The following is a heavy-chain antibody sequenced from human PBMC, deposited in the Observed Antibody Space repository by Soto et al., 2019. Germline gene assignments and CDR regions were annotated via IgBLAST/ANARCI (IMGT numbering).Heavy chain of an antibody. CDR2: VSGYNRNT. J-gene: IGHJ4*02. CDR1: GYSLSNYG. D-gene: IGHD6-19*01. V-gene: IGHV1-18*01. Sequence: QVQLVQSGVEVKLPGASVKLSCKASGYSLSNYGLTWVRQVPGQGLEWIGWVSGYNRNTNYAQKFEDRVTMTTDASTSTVYMEWRRLKFDDTGIYYCARERQWAPLIYWGQGTLLTVSP. CDR3: ARERQWAPLIY.